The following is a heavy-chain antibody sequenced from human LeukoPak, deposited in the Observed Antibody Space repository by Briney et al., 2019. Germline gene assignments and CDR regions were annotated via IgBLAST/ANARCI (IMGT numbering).Heavy chain of an antibody. CDR2: MNPNSGNT. CDR1: GYTFTSHD. D-gene: IGHD3-9*01. Sequence: ASVKVSCKASGYTFTSHDINWVRQATGQGLEWMGWMNPNSGNTGYAQKFQGRVTMTRNTSISTAYMELSSLRSEDTAVYYCARSSDIYDILTGWAAFDIWGQGTMVTVSS. J-gene: IGHJ3*02. CDR3: ARSSDIYDILTGWAAFDI. V-gene: IGHV1-8*01.